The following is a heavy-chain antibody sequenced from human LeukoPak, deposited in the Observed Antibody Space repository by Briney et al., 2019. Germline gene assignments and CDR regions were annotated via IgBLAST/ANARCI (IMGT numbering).Heavy chain of an antibody. CDR2: INHSGST. CDR3: AREYYGSGSYYN. D-gene: IGHD3-10*01. CDR1: GGSSSGYY. J-gene: IGHJ4*02. V-gene: IGHV4-34*01. Sequence: PSETLSLTCAVYGGSSSGYYWSWIRQPPGKGLEWIGEINHSGSTNYNPSLKSRVTISVDTSKNQFSLKLSSVTAADTAVYYCAREYYGSGSYYNWGQGTLVTVSS.